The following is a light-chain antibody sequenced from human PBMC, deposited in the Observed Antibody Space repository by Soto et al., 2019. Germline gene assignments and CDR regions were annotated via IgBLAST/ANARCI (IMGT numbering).Light chain of an antibody. CDR3: QQSFSMPRT. CDR2: GSS. V-gene: IGKV1-39*01. CDR1: QSVKDY. J-gene: IGKJ2*01. Sequence: DIQMTQSPSSLSASVGDRVTITCRATQSVKDYLNWYQQKSGKPPRVLIYGSSTLQTGVPSRFSGSGSGTDFTLTISSLQPEDSATYYCQQSFSMPRTFGQGTKVDNK.